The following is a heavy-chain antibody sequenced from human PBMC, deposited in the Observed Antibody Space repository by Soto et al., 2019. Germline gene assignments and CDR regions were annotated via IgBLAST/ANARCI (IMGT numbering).Heavy chain of an antibody. V-gene: IGHV1-69*15. D-gene: IGHD2-15*01. Sequence: SVKVCCKASGGTYSNYASTWVRQAQGQGLEWLGRIIPIFGTTDYAQKFQGRVTITADESTTTAYMELSSLRSDDTAVYYCAKDGGREGYFGNWFDPWGQGTLVTVSS. J-gene: IGHJ5*02. CDR1: GGTYSNYA. CDR3: AKDGGREGYFGNWFDP. CDR2: IIPIFGTT.